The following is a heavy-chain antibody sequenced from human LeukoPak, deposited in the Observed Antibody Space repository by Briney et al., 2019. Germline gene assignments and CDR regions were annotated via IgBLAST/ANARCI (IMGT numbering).Heavy chain of an antibody. Sequence: SETLSLTCTVSGGSISSYYWSWIRQPPGKGLEWIGYIYYSGSTNYNPSLKSRVTISVDTSKNQFSLKLSSVTAADTAVYYCARAGGGSPPDYWGQGTLVAVSS. D-gene: IGHD3-16*01. J-gene: IGHJ4*02. CDR3: ARAGGGSPPDY. V-gene: IGHV4-59*01. CDR2: IYYSGST. CDR1: GGSISSYY.